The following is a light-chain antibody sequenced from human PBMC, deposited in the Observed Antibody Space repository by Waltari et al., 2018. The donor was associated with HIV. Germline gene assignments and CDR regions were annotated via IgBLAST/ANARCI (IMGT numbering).Light chain of an antibody. CDR3: QQYNNWPPGYT. V-gene: IGKV3-15*01. Sequence: ETVMTQSPATLFVSPGERATLLFRACQSISSDLAWYQQKPGQAPRLLMYDASTRATGIPARFSGSGSGTEFTLTISSLQSEDFAVYYCQQYNNWPPGYTFGQGTKLQIK. CDR2: DAS. J-gene: IGKJ2*01. CDR1: QSISSD.